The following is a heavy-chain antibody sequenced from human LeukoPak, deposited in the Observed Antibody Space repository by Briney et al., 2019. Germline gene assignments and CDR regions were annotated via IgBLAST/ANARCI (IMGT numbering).Heavy chain of an antibody. CDR2: IYYSGST. V-gene: IGHV4-59*12. J-gene: IGHJ4*02. CDR1: GRSISSFY. Sequence: SETLSLTCTVSGRSISSFYWGWVRQPPGKGLEWIGYIYYSGSTNYNPSLKSRVTISVDTSKNQFSLKLSSVTAADTAVYYCARGVAAAGPWAQGTLVSVSS. D-gene: IGHD6-13*01. CDR3: ARGVAAAGP.